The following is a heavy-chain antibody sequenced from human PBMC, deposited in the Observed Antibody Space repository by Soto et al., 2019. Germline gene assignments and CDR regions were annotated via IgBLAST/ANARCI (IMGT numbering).Heavy chain of an antibody. Sequence: LRLSCAASGFAFSNYEMNWVRQAPGKGLEWVSYISLSGSTIYYADSVKGRFTISRDDAKNSLYLQMDSLRADDTAVYYCARESFSASPNFFDYWGQGTLVTVSS. V-gene: IGHV3-48*03. CDR1: GFAFSNYE. D-gene: IGHD3-3*02. J-gene: IGHJ4*02. CDR2: ISLSGSTI. CDR3: ARESFSASPNFFDY.